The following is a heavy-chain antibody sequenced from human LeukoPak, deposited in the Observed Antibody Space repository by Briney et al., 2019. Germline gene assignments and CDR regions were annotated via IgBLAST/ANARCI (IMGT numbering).Heavy chain of an antibody. V-gene: IGHV1-8*03. Sequence: ASVKVSCKASGYTFTSYDINWVRQATGQGLEWMGWMNPNSGNTGYAQKFQGRVTITRNTSISTAYMELSSLRSEDTAVYYCARETLYSSGYYFDYWGQGTLVTVSS. J-gene: IGHJ4*02. CDR1: GYTFTSYD. CDR2: MNPNSGNT. CDR3: ARETLYSSGYYFDY. D-gene: IGHD6-25*01.